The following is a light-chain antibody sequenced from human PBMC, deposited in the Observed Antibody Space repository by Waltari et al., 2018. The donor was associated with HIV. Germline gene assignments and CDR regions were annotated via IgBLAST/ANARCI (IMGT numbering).Light chain of an antibody. CDR2: GNT. CDR3: QSYDKSLSGWV. V-gene: IGLV1-40*01. Sequence: QSVVTQPPSVSGAPGQTVAISCTGSSSNIGAGYDVHWYQQFPGAPPKVVIYGNTNRPSGVPDRFSGSKSGSAASLVIAGLQADDEANYYCQSYDKSLSGWVFGGGTKVTVL. J-gene: IGLJ3*02. CDR1: SSNIGAGYD.